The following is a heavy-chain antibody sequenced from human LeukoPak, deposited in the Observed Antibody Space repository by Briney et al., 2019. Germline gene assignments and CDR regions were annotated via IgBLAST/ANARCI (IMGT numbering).Heavy chain of an antibody. CDR2: IYHSGST. V-gene: IGHV4-4*02. D-gene: IGHD2-8*02. CDR1: GGSISSSYW. Sequence: SETLSLTCAVSGGSISSSYWWSWVRQPPGKGLEWIGEIYHSGSTNYNPSLKSRVTISVDKSKNQFSLKLSSVTAADTAVYYCARTPGTGANWFDPWGQGTLVTVSS. J-gene: IGHJ5*02. CDR3: ARTPGTGANWFDP.